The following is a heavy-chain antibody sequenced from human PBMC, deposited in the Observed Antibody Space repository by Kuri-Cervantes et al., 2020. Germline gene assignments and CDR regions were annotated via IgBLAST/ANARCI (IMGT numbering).Heavy chain of an antibody. CDR2: VYYSGST. D-gene: IGHD4/OR15-4a*01. Sequence: SETLSLTCTVSGGSMSSYSYYWGWIRQPPGKGPEWIGSVYYSGSTNYNPSLKSRVTISVDTSKNQFSLKLISVTAADTAVYYCARVDYGLDYWGQGTRGTVSS. J-gene: IGHJ4*02. CDR3: ARVDYGLDY. CDR1: GGSMSSYSYY. V-gene: IGHV4-39*07.